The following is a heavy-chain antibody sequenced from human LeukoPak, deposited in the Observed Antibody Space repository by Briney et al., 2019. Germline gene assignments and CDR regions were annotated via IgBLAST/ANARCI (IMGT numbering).Heavy chain of an antibody. CDR1: GGTFDKYS. J-gene: IGHJ4*02. CDR3: ARESSDDTAMATPFAY. CDR2: IIPIFGTA. Sequence: SVKVSCKASGGTFDKYSINWVRQAPGQGLEWMGGIIPIFGTANYQQRFQGRVTVTADESTSTAYMSLSSLRFDDTAVYYCARESSDDTAMATPFAYWGQGTLVTVSS. V-gene: IGHV1-69*13. D-gene: IGHD5-18*01.